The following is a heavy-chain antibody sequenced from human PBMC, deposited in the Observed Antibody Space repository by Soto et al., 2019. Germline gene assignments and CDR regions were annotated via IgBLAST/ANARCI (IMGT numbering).Heavy chain of an antibody. CDR1: CGSFSGYY. CDR3: ARGRSWWRADGNWFDP. V-gene: IGHV4-34*01. J-gene: IGHJ5*02. D-gene: IGHD2-15*01. CDR2: INHSGST. Sequence: QVQLQQWGAGLLKPSETLSLTCAVYCGSFSGYYWSWIRQPPGKGLEWIGEINHSGSTNYNPSLKSRVTISVDTSKNQFSLKLSSVTAEDTAVYYCARGRSWWRADGNWFDPWGQGTLVTVSS.